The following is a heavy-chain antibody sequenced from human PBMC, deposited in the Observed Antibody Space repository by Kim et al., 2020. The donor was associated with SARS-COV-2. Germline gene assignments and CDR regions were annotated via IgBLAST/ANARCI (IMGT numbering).Heavy chain of an antibody. J-gene: IGHJ3*01. D-gene: IGHD3-3*01. CDR1: GYTFTRYD. CDR3: SRGRFITIFGVTIRSEGFD. CDR2: MNPNSGNT. Sequence: ASVKVSCKASGYTFTRYDINWVRQAPGQGFEWMGWMNPNSGNTGYAQKFQGRVTLTSDTSINTAYMELSGLRFEDTAFFYCSRGRFITIFGVTIRSEGFD. V-gene: IGHV1-8*01.